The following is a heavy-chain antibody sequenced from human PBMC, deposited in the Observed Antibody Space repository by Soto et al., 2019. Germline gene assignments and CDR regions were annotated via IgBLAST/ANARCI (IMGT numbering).Heavy chain of an antibody. CDR1: GYTFTSYA. CDR3: ARGGGVSTYYDFWSGYYIHYYGMDV. D-gene: IGHD3-3*01. V-gene: IGHV7-4-1*01. J-gene: IGHJ6*02. Sequence: QVQLVQSGSELKKPGASVKVSCKASGYTFTSYAMNWVRQAPGQGLEWMGWINTNTGNPTYAQGFTGRFVFSLDTSFSTAYLQICSLKAEDTAVYYWARGGGVSTYYDFWSGYYIHYYGMDVWGQGTTVTVSS. CDR2: INTNTGNP.